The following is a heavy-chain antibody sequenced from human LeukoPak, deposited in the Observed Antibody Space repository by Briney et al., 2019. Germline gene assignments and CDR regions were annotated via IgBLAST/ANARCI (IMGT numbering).Heavy chain of an antibody. CDR2: INHSGST. CDR3: ARGYYYGSGSYLYYYYGTDV. V-gene: IGHV4-34*01. Sequence: PSETLSLTCAVYGGSFSGYYWSWIRQPPGKGLEWIGEINHSGSTNYNPSLKSRVTISVDTSKNQFSLKLSSVTAADTAVYYCARGYYYGSGSYLYYYYGTDVWGQGTTVTVSS. D-gene: IGHD3-10*01. CDR1: GGSFSGYY. J-gene: IGHJ6*02.